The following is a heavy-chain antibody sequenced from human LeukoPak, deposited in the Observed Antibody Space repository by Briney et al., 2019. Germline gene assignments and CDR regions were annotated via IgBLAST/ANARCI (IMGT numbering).Heavy chain of an antibody. V-gene: IGHV4-39*01. CDR1: GASISSPVYY. Sequence: SETLSLTCSVSGASISSPVYYWGWIRQTPGKGLEWLGSVYYTGHTYHNPSLKSRVTMSVDTSKNQFSLKLSSVTAADTAVYYCARHWRLGNFYYSGYDSSGLDDAFDIWGQGTMVTVSS. CDR2: VYYTGHT. J-gene: IGHJ3*02. D-gene: IGHD5-12*01. CDR3: ARHWRLGNFYYSGYDSSGLDDAFDI.